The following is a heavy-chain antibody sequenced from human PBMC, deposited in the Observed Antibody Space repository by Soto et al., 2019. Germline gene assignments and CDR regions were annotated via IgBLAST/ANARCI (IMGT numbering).Heavy chain of an antibody. J-gene: IGHJ3*02. Sequence: SETLSLTCTVSGGSISSSSYYWGWIRPPPGKGLEWIGSIYYSGSTYYNPSLKSRVTISVDTSKNQFSLKLSSVTAADTAVYYCARHLLALLNQLAFDILVQGRMVT. D-gene: IGHD2-15*01. CDR3: ARHLLALLNQLAFDI. V-gene: IGHV4-39*01. CDR2: IYYSGST. CDR1: GGSISSSSYY.